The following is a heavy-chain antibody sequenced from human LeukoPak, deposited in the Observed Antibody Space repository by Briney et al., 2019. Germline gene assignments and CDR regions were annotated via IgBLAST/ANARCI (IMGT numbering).Heavy chain of an antibody. J-gene: IGHJ4*02. CDR2: FDPENDER. CDR1: GHTLSELT. V-gene: IGHV1-24*01. Sequence: VSVKVSCKVSGHTLSELTMYWVRQAPGKGLEWMGGFDPENDERMYARNFRGRVTMTEDTSTDTAYMELSSLRSDDTAVYFCATEMTSVVPDYWGQGTLVTVSS. D-gene: IGHD4-11*01. CDR3: ATEMTSVVPDY.